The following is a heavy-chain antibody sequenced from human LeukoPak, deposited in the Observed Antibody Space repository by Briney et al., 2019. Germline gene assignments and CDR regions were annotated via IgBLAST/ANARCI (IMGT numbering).Heavy chain of an antibody. J-gene: IGHJ4*02. V-gene: IGHV4-39*07. CDR2: IYYDGST. D-gene: IGHD1-26*01. CDR1: GGSISSISYY. Sequence: PSKTLSLTCTVSGGSISSISYYWGWIRQPPGKGLEWIGYIYYDGSTYYNASLKSRVTISLDASKNQFSLKLTSLTAADTAVYYCAVQSTSYYSIDNWGPGTLVTVSS. CDR3: AVQSTSYYSIDN.